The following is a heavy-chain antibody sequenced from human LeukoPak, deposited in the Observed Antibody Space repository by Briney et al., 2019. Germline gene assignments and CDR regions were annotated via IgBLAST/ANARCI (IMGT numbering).Heavy chain of an antibody. Sequence: ASVKVSCKASGYTFTCYYMHWVRQAPRQGLDWMGWMNPNSGGTTYVQKSQGRVTMTRDTSISTAYMELSRLRSDDTAVYYCARGHPWNRVAATLGSRYSMDVWGKGTTVTISS. CDR2: MNPNSGGT. D-gene: IGHD2-15*01. CDR1: GYTFTCYY. J-gene: IGHJ6*03. V-gene: IGHV1-2*02. CDR3: ARGHPWNRVAATLGSRYSMDV.